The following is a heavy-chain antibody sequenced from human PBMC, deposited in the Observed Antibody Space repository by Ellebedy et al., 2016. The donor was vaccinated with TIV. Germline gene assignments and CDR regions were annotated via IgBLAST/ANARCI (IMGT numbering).Heavy chain of an antibody. CDR2: ISSNGGGT. Sequence: GESLKISCAASGFTFDNYAMSWVRQAPEKGLEWVSSISSNGGGTFYADSVKGRFIISRDNSKNTLYLKMNSLRAEDTAVYYCAKDRLWRGSGTQTFDNWGQGTLVTVSS. D-gene: IGHD3-10*01. V-gene: IGHV3-23*01. CDR3: AKDRLWRGSGTQTFDN. J-gene: IGHJ4*02. CDR1: GFTFDNYA.